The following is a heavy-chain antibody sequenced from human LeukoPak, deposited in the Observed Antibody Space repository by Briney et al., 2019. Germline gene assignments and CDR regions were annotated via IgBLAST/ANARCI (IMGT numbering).Heavy chain of an antibody. CDR2: ISYDGSNK. D-gene: IGHD3-22*01. Sequence: PGRSLRLSCAASGFTFSSYAMHWVCQAPGKGLEWVAVISYDGSNKYYADSVKGRFTISRDNSKNTLYLQMNSLRAEDTAVYYCARVNRYYYDTHPFDAFDIWGQGTMVTVSS. J-gene: IGHJ3*02. CDR1: GFTFSSYA. CDR3: ARVNRYYYDTHPFDAFDI. V-gene: IGHV3-30-3*01.